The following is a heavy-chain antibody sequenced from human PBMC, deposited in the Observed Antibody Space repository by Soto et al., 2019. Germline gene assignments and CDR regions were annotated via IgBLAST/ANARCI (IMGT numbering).Heavy chain of an antibody. CDR2: IRSKAYGGTT. V-gene: IGHV3-49*03. CDR3: TKSTSTIRYAYYGLDA. CDR1: GFSFGDYA. J-gene: IGHJ6*02. D-gene: IGHD1-1*01. Sequence: PGGTLRLSCTTSGFSFGDYAMSWSRQAPGKGLEWVGVIRSKAYGGTTDYAASVKGRFTISRDDSKSIAYLQMNSLKSEDTGVYYCTKSTSTIRYAYYGLDAWGHGTT.